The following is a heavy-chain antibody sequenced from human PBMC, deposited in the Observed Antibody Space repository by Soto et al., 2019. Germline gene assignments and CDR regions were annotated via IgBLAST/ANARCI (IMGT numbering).Heavy chain of an antibody. CDR1: GFTFNNYA. V-gene: IGHV3-23*01. CDR3: AKSRGSGTYYNPFDAFDI. J-gene: IGHJ3*02. Sequence: EVQLLESGGGLVQPGGSLRLSCAASGFTFNNYALSWVRQAPGKGLEWVSGISGSGGGAYNADRVKGRFTISRDNSKNTLYLQMNSLRAEDMAVYYCAKSRGSGTYYNPFDAFDIWGQGTKVTVSS. D-gene: IGHD3-10*01. CDR2: ISGSGGGA.